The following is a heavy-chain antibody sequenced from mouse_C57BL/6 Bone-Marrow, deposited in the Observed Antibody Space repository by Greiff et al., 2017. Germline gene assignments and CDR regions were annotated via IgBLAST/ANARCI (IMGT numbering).Heavy chain of an antibody. CDR1: GYTFTSYW. J-gene: IGHJ2*01. V-gene: IGHV1-50*01. D-gene: IGHD2-5*01. CDR3: ARDESNCRYYFDY. Sequence: QVQLQQPGAELVKPGASVKLSCKASGYTFTSYWMQWVKQRPGQGLEWIGEIDPSDSYTNYNQKLKGKATLTVDTSSSTAYMQLISLTSEDSAVYSCARDESNCRYYFDYWGQGTTLTVSS. CDR2: IDPSDSYT.